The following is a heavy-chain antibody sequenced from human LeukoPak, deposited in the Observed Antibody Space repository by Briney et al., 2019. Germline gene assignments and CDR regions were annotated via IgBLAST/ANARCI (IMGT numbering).Heavy chain of an antibody. CDR2: ISSNGGST. V-gene: IGHV3-64*01. J-gene: IGHJ4*02. CDR1: GDTFSSYA. Sequence: PGGSLRLFCAASGDTFSSYAMHWVRQAPGRGLEYVSAISSNGGSTYYANSVKGRFTISRDNSKNTLYLQMGSLRAEDTAVYYCVGATRGIREYYFDYWGQGTLVTVSS. CDR3: VGATRGIREYYFDY. D-gene: IGHD1-26*01.